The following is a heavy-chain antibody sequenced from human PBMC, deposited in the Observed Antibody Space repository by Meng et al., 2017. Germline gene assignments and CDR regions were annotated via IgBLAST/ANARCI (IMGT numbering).Heavy chain of an antibody. D-gene: IGHD5-24*01. J-gene: IGHJ4*02. CDR1: GFTFSSYA. CDR2: ISYDGSNK. CDR3: ARSPLAFKMRYFDY. V-gene: IGHV3-30*04. Sequence: GESLKISCAASGFTFSSYAMHWVRHAPGKGLEWVAVISYDGSNKYYADSVKGRFTISRDNSKNTLYLRMNSLRAEDTAVYYCARSPLAFKMRYFDYWGQGTLVTVSS.